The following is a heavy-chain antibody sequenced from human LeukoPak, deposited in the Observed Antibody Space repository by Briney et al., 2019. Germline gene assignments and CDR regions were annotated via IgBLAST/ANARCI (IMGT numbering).Heavy chain of an antibody. D-gene: IGHD5-12*01. CDR1: GYTFTSYG. V-gene: IGHV1-18*01. Sequence: ASVKVSCKASGYTFTSYGISWVRHAPGQGLERMGWISAYSGNTNYAQKLQGRVTMTTDTSTSTAYMELRSLRSDDTAVYYCARDRGYSGYGPSLDYWGQGTLVTVSS. CDR2: ISAYSGNT. CDR3: ARDRGYSGYGPSLDY. J-gene: IGHJ4*02.